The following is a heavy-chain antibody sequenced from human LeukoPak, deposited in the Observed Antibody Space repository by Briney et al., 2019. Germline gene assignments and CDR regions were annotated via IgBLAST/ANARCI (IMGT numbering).Heavy chain of an antibody. Sequence: SETLSLTCAVHGGSFSGYYWSWIRQPPGKGLEWIGEINHSGSTNYNPSLKSRVTISVDTSKNQFSLKLSSVTAADTAVYYCARLGYSSGNWFDPWGQGTLDTVSS. CDR1: GGSFSGYY. D-gene: IGHD6-19*01. J-gene: IGHJ5*02. V-gene: IGHV4-34*01. CDR2: INHSGST. CDR3: ARLGYSSGNWFDP.